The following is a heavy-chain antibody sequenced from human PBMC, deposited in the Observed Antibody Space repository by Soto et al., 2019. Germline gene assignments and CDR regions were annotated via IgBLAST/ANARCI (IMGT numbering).Heavy chain of an antibody. CDR1: GYMFTMCD. CDR3: AKDLGGLYHWFDP. Sequence: ASVKASCKYSGYMFTMCDSKCVRQAAGQGLEWLGRMNPNNGKTDYAQKFQGRLTMTRDTSISTVYMELSSLTSEDTAVYYCAKDLGGLYHWFDPWGQAPLVTVSS. V-gene: IGHV1-8*01. CDR2: MNPNNGKT. D-gene: IGHD3-16*01. J-gene: IGHJ5*02.